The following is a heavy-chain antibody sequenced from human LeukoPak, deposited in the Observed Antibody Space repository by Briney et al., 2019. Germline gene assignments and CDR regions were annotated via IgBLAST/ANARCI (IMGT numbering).Heavy chain of an antibody. CDR2: IYYSGST. V-gene: IGHV4-31*03. J-gene: IGHJ4*02. CDR3: ARARQWLVVRRGYFDY. CDR1: GGSISSGGYY. Sequence: PSQTLSLTCTVSGGSISSGGYYWSWIRQHPGKGLEWIGYIYYSGSTYYNPSLKSRVTISVDTSKNQFSLKLSSVTAADTAVYYCARARQWLVVRRGYFDYWGQGTLVTVSS. D-gene: IGHD6-19*01.